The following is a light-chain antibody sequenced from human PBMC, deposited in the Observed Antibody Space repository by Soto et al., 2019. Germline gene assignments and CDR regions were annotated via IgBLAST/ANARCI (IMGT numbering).Light chain of an antibody. J-gene: IGKJ3*01. CDR1: QSISTY. V-gene: IGKV1-39*01. CDR2: AAS. CDR3: QQSSNVFFT. Sequence: DIQMTQSPSSLSASVGDRVTITCRASQSISTYLNWYQQKPGKAPKLLLYAASRLQGGVPSRFSGSGSGTDFTLTISNLQPEDFATYYCQQSSNVFFTFGPGTKVDIK.